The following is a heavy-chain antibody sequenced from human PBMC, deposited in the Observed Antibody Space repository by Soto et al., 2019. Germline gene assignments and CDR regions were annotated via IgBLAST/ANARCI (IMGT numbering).Heavy chain of an antibody. V-gene: IGHV3-30*18. CDR1: GFTFSSYG. D-gene: IGHD3-16*02. CDR3: AKDHSRSGTFGGVIVGGPADY. CDR2: ISYDGSNK. J-gene: IGHJ4*02. Sequence: QVQLVESGGGVLQPGRSLRLSCAASGFTFSSYGMHWVRQAPGKGLEWVAVISYDGSNKYYADSVKGRFTISRDNSKNTLYLQMNSLRAEDTAVYYCAKDHSRSGTFGGVIVGGPADYWGQGTLVTVSS.